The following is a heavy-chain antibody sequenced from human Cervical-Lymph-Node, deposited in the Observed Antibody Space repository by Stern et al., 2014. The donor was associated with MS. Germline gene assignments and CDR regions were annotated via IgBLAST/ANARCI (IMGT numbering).Heavy chain of an antibody. CDR3: ARDVYNANYLYFDY. D-gene: IGHD1-26*01. V-gene: IGHV1-18*01. CDR2: ISGYNGNT. CDR1: GYTFTNYG. J-gene: IGHJ4*02. Sequence: QVQLVQSGAEVKKPGASVKVSCKASGYTFTNYGMSWVRQAPGQRLEWMGRISGYNGNTKYLQRLQGRVTMTTDTSTSTAYMELRSLRSDDTAVYYCARDVYNANYLYFDYWGQGTLVTVSS.